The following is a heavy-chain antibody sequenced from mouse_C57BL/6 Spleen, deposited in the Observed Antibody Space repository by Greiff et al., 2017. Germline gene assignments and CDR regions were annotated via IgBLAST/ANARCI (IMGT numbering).Heavy chain of an antibody. V-gene: IGHV1-15*01. D-gene: IGHD2-1*01. CDR1: GYTFTDYE. CDR2: IDPETGGT. Sequence: QVQLQQSGAELVRPGASVTLSCKASGYTFTDYEMHWVQQTPVHGLEWIGAIDPETGGTAYTQKFKGKAILTADKSSSTAYMELRSLTSEDSAVYYCTRDGNFDYWGQGTTRTVSS. CDR3: TRDGNFDY. J-gene: IGHJ2*01.